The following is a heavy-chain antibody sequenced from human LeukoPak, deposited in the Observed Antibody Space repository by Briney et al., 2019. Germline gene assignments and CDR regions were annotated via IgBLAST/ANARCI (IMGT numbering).Heavy chain of an antibody. D-gene: IGHD2-2*01. J-gene: IGHJ6*03. CDR2: INQSGST. CDR1: GGSFSGYY. CDR3: ARPSTYYCSSTSCYGYYYYMDV. V-gene: IGHV4-34*01. Sequence: PSETLSLTYAVNGGSFSGYYWSWMRQPPGKGREWRGEINQSGSTNYMPSLKSRVTISGDTSKNQFSLKLSSVTAADTAVYYCARPSTYYCSSTSCYGYYYYMDVWGKGTTVTVSS.